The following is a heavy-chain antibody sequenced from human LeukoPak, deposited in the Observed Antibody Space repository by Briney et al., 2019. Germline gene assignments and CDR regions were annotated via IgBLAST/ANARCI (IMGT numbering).Heavy chain of an antibody. CDR2: IYSGGRT. Sequence: PGGSLRLSCAASGFTFSDYYMSWVRQAPGKGLDWVSVIYSGGRTYYADSVKGRFTISRDNSKNTLYLQMDSLRTEDTAVYYCARHDRGGATGDSDYDYYMDVWGKGTAVTVSS. V-gene: IGHV3-66*04. J-gene: IGHJ6*03. CDR3: ARHDRGGATGDSDYDYYMDV. CDR1: GFTFSDYY. D-gene: IGHD3-16*01.